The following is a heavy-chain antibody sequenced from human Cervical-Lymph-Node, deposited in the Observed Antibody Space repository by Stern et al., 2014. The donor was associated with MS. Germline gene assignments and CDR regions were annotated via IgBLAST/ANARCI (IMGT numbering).Heavy chain of an antibody. Sequence: QVQLQQSGPGLVKPSQTLSLTCVILGQEVGSRTAAWNWIRQSPSRGLEWLGRTYYRAGWFDDYSLSVRGRIVVSPDTSKNQFSLRLTSVTPEDTGIYYCARGSDYWTGSSGNWFDTWGQGTLVTVSS. CDR3: ARGSDYWTGSSGNWFDT. CDR1: GQEVGSRTAA. D-gene: IGHD3/OR15-3a*01. V-gene: IGHV6-1*01. CDR2: TYYRAGWFD. J-gene: IGHJ5*02.